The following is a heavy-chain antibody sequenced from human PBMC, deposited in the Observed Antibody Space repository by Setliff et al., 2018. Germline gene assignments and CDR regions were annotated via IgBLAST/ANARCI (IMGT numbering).Heavy chain of an antibody. D-gene: IGHD2-8*02. CDR2: INHSGST. CDR3: TVYNTGSSKDHY. CDR1: GGSFSTYY. Sequence: SETLSLTCAVSGGSFSTYYWIWISQPPGKGLEWIGEINHSGSTNYNPSLKSRVTISVDTSKNQFSLKLSSVTAAYTALYYCTVYNTGSSKDHYWGQGTPVTVSS. J-gene: IGHJ4*02. V-gene: IGHV4-34*01.